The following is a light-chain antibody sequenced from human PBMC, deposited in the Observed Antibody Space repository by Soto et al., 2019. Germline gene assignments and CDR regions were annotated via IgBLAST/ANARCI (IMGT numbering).Light chain of an antibody. V-gene: IGKV3-20*01. CDR2: GAS. CDR3: QLYSTSLFT. Sequence: IVLTQSPATLSLSPGKRATLSCRASQSISSSYLAWYQQRPGQAPRLLIYGASSRATGIPDRFSGSGYGTDFTLTISRLEPEDFAVYYCQLYSTSLFTFDQGTRLEIK. CDR1: QSISSSY. J-gene: IGKJ5*01.